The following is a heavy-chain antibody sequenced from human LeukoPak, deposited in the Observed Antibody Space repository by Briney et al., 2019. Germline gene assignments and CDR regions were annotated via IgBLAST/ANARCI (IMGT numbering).Heavy chain of an antibody. D-gene: IGHD1-7*01. J-gene: IGHJ4*02. CDR1: GFTFSDYG. Sequence: GGSLRLSCAASGFTFSDYGMHWVRQGPGKGLEWVAVISYDGSDKYYADSVKGRFTISRDNSANTLYLQMNGLRAEDTAVYYCAKIRVVFNWNYAYYFDYWGQGTLVTVSS. CDR2: ISYDGSDK. CDR3: AKIRVVFNWNYAYYFDY. V-gene: IGHV3-30*18.